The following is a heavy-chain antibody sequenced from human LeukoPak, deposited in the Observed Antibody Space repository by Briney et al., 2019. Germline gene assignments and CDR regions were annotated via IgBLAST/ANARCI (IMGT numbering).Heavy chain of an antibody. J-gene: IGHJ4*02. CDR2: ISRIGGST. V-gene: IGHV3-23*01. CDR3: AKGSAQYYFDS. D-gene: IGHD3-10*01. Sequence: PGGSLRLSCAASGFIFSNYALAWVRQAPGKGLEWVSGISRIGGSTHYADSVKGRFTISRDNSKNILYLQMNSLRTEDTALYYCAKGSAQYYFDSWGQGTLVTVSS. CDR1: GFIFSNYA.